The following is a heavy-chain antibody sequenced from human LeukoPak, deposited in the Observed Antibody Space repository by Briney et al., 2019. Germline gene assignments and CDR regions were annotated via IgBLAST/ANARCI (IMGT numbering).Heavy chain of an antibody. Sequence: GGSLRLSCAASGFTFSSYWMSWVRQAPGKGLEWVANIKQDGSEKYYVDSVKGRFTISRDNAKNSLYLQMNSLRAEDTAVYYCARDRVRIAARPNPRDYWGQGTLVTVSS. CDR2: IKQDGSEK. V-gene: IGHV3-7*01. J-gene: IGHJ4*02. D-gene: IGHD6-6*01. CDR3: ARDRVRIAARPNPRDY. CDR1: GFTFSSYW.